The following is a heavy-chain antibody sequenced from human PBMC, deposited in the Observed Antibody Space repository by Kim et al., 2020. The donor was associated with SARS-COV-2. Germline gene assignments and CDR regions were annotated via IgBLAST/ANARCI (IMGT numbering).Heavy chain of an antibody. CDR3: ARDLTRRYSSGWYGMDV. J-gene: IGHJ6*02. D-gene: IGHD6-19*01. CDR2: ISSSSSYI. Sequence: GGSLRLSCAASGFTFSSYSMNWVRQAPGKGLEWVSSISSSSSYIYYADSVKGRFTISRDNAKNSLYLQMNSLRAEDTAVYYCARDLTRRYSSGWYGMDVWGQGTTVTLSS. V-gene: IGHV3-21*01. CDR1: GFTFSSYS.